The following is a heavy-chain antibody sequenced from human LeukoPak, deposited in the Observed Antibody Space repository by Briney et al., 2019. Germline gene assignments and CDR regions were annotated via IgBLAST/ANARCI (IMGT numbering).Heavy chain of an antibody. CDR2: IYYSGST. J-gene: IGHJ5*02. D-gene: IGHD5-24*01. V-gene: IGHV4-39*07. Sequence: SETLSLACTVSGGSISSSTYFWGWIRQPPGKGLEWIGTIYYSGSTYYNPSLKSRVTISVDSSKNQFSLRLSSVTAADTAVYYCARESLTWLQSRTSWFDPWGQGTLVTVSS. CDR1: GGSISSSTYF. CDR3: ARESLTWLQSRTSWFDP.